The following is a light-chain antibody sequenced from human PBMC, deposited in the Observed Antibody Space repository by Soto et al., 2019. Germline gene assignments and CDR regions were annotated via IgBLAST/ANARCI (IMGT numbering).Light chain of an antibody. CDR2: DGS. Sequence: DIQMTQFPSTLSASVGDRVTITCRASQSIRSWLAWYQQKPGKAPKLLIYDGSSLQSGVPSGFSGSGSGTEFTLTINSLQPDDFATYYCHQYSAYPYTFGQGTKVETK. CDR3: HQYSAYPYT. CDR1: QSIRSW. J-gene: IGKJ2*01. V-gene: IGKV1-5*01.